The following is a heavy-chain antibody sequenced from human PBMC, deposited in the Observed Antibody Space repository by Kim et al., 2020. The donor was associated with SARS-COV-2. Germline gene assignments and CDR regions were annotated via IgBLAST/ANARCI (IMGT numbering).Heavy chain of an antibody. D-gene: IGHD6-13*01. CDR2: IYPGDSDT. V-gene: IGHV5-51*01. CDR3: ARSSSPGIAAAGKFPYYYYGMDV. J-gene: IGHJ6*02. CDR1: GYSFTSYW. Sequence: GESLKISCKGSGYSFTSYWIGWVRQMPGKGLEWMGIIYPGDSDTRYSPSFQGQVTISADKSISTAYLQWSSLKASDTAMYYCARSSSPGIAAAGKFPYYYYGMDVWGQGTTVTVSS.